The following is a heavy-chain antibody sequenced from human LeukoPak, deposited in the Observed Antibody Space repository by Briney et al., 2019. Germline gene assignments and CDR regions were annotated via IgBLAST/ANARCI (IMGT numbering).Heavy chain of an antibody. CDR3: ARGRLTSNWYYFDY. J-gene: IGHJ4*02. CDR2: ISGDGSST. V-gene: IGHV3-74*01. Sequence: GGSLRPSCAASGFTFSGYWMHWVRQAPGKGLVWVSRISGDGSSTTYADSVKGRFTISRDNAKNTLYLQMNSLRAEDTAVYYCARGRLTSNWYYFDYWGQGTLVTVSS. CDR1: GFTFSGYW. D-gene: IGHD1-20*01.